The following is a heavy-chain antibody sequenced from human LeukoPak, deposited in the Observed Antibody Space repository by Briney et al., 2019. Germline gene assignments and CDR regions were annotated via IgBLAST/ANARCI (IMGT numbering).Heavy chain of an antibody. CDR2: ISGSGGTT. Sequence: PGGSLRLSCAASGFTFGNYAMSWVRQAPGKGLEWVSGISGSGGTTYYADSVKGRFTISRDNAKNSLYLQMNSLRAEDTAVYYCARDRDSSGYYPHFSYWGQGTLVTVSS. J-gene: IGHJ4*02. CDR3: ARDRDSSGYYPHFSY. D-gene: IGHD3-22*01. CDR1: GFTFGNYA. V-gene: IGHV3-23*01.